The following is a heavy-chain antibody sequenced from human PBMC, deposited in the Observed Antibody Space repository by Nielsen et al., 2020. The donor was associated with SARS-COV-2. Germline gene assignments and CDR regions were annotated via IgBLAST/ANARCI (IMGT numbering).Heavy chain of an antibody. J-gene: IGHJ5*02. CDR2: INPNSGGT. CDR1: GYTFTGYY. V-gene: IGHV1-2*06. D-gene: IGHD2-2*01. CDR3: ATTIIVVPAAVRWFDP. Sequence: ASVKVSCKASGYTFTGYYMHWVRQAPGQGLEWMGRINPNSGGTNYAQKFQGRVTMTEDTSTDTAYMELSSLRSEDTAVYYCATTIIVVPAAVRWFDPWGQGTLVTVSS.